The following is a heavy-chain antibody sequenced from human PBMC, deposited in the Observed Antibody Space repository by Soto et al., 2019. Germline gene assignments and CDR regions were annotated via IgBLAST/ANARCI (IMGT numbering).Heavy chain of an antibody. CDR2: IHYSGST. V-gene: IGHV4-61*01. D-gene: IGHD3-3*01. J-gene: IGHJ6*04. Sequence: PPETLSRTCTVSWGSVSRGTYYCSWIRLAPGRGLEWIGYIHYSGSTTYNPSLKSRVTISVHTSKNQFSLKLSSVTAADTAVYYCARDYRVSEIFGVVINYAMEVGVKGSTVT. CDR1: WGSVSRGTYY. CDR3: ARDYRVSEIFGVVINYAMEV.